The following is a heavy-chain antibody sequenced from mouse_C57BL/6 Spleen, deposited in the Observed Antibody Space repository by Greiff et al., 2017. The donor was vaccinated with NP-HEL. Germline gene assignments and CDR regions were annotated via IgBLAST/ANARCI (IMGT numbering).Heavy chain of an antibody. CDR2: IDPANGNT. V-gene: IGHV14-3*01. J-gene: IGHJ2*01. Sequence: VQLQQPVAELVRPGASVKLSCTASGFNIKNTYMHWVKQRPEQGLEWIGRIDPANGNTKYAPKFQGKATLTAATSSNTAYLQLSILTAADTAISYCARENRFDYWGQGTTLTVSS. CDR3: ARENRFDY. D-gene: IGHD2-14*01. CDR1: GFNIKNTY.